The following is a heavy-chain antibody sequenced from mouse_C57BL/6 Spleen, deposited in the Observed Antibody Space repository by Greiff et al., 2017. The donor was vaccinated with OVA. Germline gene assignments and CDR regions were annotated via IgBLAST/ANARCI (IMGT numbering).Heavy chain of an antibody. CDR2: ISSGSSTI. CDR1: GFTFSDYG. J-gene: IGHJ3*01. Sequence: EVQVVESGGGLVKPGGSLKLSCAASGFTFSDYGMHWVRQAPEKGLEWVAYISSGSSTIYYADTVKGRFTISRDNAKNTLFLQMTSLRSEDTAMSYCAIPYDYDGGFAYWGQGTLVTVSA. CDR3: AIPYDYDGGFAY. V-gene: IGHV5-17*01. D-gene: IGHD2-4*01.